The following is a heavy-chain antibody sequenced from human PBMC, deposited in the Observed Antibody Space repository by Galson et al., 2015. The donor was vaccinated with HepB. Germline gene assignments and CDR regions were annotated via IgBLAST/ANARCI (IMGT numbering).Heavy chain of an antibody. CDR1: GYTLTELS. CDR3: ATDGDLTFTVFGVIGPRGMDV. J-gene: IGHJ6*02. Sequence: SVKVSCKVSGYTLTELSIHWVRQAPGKGLEWMGFFDPEDGATIYAQKFQGRVTMTEDTSTDTAYMELTSLRPDDTAVYYCATDGDLTFTVFGVIGPRGMDVWGQGTTVTVSS. V-gene: IGHV1-24*01. D-gene: IGHD3-3*01. CDR2: FDPEDGAT.